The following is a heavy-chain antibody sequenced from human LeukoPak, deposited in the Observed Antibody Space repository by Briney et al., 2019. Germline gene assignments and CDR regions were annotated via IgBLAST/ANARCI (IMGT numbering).Heavy chain of an antibody. CDR2: IKEDGSEK. D-gene: IGHD1-7*01. CDR1: GFTFSSYW. Sequence: GGSLRLSCAASGFTFSSYWMSWVRQAPGKGLEWVANIKEDGSEKYYVDSVKGRFTISRDNAKNSLYLQMNSLRAEDTAVYYCARLDRIQTAGTIFFDYWGQGTLVTVSS. V-gene: IGHV3-7*02. CDR3: ARLDRIQTAGTIFFDY. J-gene: IGHJ4*02.